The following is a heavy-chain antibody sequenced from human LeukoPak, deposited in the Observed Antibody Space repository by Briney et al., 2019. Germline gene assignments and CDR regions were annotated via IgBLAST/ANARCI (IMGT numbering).Heavy chain of an antibody. CDR2: SNPNSGGT. V-gene: IGHV1-2*02. Sequence: AAVKVSCKASGYTFTSYGISWVGQAPGQGREWMGWSNPNSGGTNYAQKFQGRVTMTRDTSISTAYMELSRLRSDDTAVYYCARGLVVWFDYWGQGTLVTVSS. CDR1: GYTFTSYG. CDR3: ARGLVVWFDY. J-gene: IGHJ4*02. D-gene: IGHD2-21*01.